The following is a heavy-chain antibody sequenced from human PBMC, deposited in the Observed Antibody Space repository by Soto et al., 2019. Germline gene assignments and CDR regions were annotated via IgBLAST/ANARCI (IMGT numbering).Heavy chain of an antibody. V-gene: IGHV3-30-3*01. Sequence: PGGSLRLSCAASGFTFNSYAMHWVRQAPGKGLEWVAVISYDGSNKYYADSVKGRFTISRDNSKNTLYLQMNSLRAEDTAVYYCARDGLNIVVVVAATYYYYGMDVWGQGTTVTVSS. CDR3: ARDGLNIVVVVAATYYYYGMDV. CDR2: ISYDGSNK. CDR1: GFTFNSYA. J-gene: IGHJ6*02. D-gene: IGHD2-15*01.